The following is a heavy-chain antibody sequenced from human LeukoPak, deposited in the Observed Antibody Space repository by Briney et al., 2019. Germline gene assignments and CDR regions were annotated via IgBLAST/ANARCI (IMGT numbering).Heavy chain of an antibody. CDR2: ISSYNGNT. D-gene: IGHD2-15*01. J-gene: IGHJ4*02. CDR1: GYTFTSYG. CDR3: AGDVIVVVVAATPPYDY. Sequence: GASVKVSCKASGYTFTSYGISWVRQAPGQGLEWMGWISSYNGNTNYAQKLQGRVTMTTDTSTSTAYMELRSLRSDDTAVYYCAGDVIVVVVAATPPYDYWGQGTLVTVSS. V-gene: IGHV1-18*01.